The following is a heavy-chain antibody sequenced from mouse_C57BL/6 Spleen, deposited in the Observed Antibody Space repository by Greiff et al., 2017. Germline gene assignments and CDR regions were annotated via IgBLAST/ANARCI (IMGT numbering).Heavy chain of an antibody. CDR3: ARRYVYYVDYFGY. CDR2: ISSGSSTI. Sequence: EVKLMESGGGLVKPGGSLKLSCAASGFTFSDYGMHWVRQAQEKGLEWVAYISSGSSTIYYADTVKGRFTISRDNAKNTLFLQMTSLRADDTAIYYCARRYVYYVDYFGYWGQGTTLTVSS. J-gene: IGHJ2*01. V-gene: IGHV5-17*01. CDR1: GFTFSDYG. D-gene: IGHD1-1*01.